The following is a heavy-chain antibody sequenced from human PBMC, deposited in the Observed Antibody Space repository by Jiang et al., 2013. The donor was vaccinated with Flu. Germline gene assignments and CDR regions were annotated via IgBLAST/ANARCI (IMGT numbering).Heavy chain of an antibody. CDR2: TYYRSKWYN. CDR1: GDSVSSDSAA. Sequence: AISGDSVSSDSAAWNWIRQSPSRGLEWLGRTYYRSKWYNDYAVSVESRITINPDTSNSQFSLQLNSVTPEDTAVYYCARDPHRGGNYRSYFDYWGQGTLVTVSS. J-gene: IGHJ4*02. D-gene: IGHD1-26*01. V-gene: IGHV6-1*01. CDR3: ARDPHRGGNYRSYFDY.